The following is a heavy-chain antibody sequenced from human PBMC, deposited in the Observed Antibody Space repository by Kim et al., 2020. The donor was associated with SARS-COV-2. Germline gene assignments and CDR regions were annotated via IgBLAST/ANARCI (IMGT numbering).Heavy chain of an antibody. CDR3: ARRGWYSVI. J-gene: IGHJ2*01. CDR1: GASTSTYH. Sequence: SETLSPTCTVSGASTSTYHWSWIRQPPGKGLEWIGSISTSGSTHYNPSLRSRATISVDTSKNQFSLMLTSVTAADPAVYSCARRGWYSVIWGRGTLVTVSS. V-gene: IGHV4-4*08. D-gene: IGHD2-15*01. CDR2: ISTSGST.